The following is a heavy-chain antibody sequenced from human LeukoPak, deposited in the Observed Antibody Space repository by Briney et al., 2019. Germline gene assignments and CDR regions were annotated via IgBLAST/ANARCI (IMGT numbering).Heavy chain of an antibody. V-gene: IGHV1-2*02. D-gene: IGHD3-10*01. CDR2: INPNSGGT. J-gene: IGHJ5*02. CDR1: GYTFTGYY. Sequence: GASVKVSCKASGYTFTGYYMHWVRQAPGQGLEWMGWINPNSGGTNYAQKFQGRVTMTRDTSTSTVYMELSSLRSEDTAVYYCASQLLWFGELSFGQSKPGQNWFDPWGQGTLVTVSS. CDR3: ASQLLWFGELSFGQSKPGQNWFDP.